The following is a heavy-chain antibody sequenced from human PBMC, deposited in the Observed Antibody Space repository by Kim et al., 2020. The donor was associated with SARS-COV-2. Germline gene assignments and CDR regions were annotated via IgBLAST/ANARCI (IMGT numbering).Heavy chain of an antibody. V-gene: IGHV1-2*06. CDR1: GYTFTVYY. D-gene: IGHD5-18*01. CDR2: INPTSGGT. Sequence: ASVKVSCKASGYTFTVYYINWVRQAPGQGLEWVGRINPTSGGTDSAPKFQGRVTMTRDASVATAYMELDSLGSDDTAIYYCAREGKVDTAKVTDYWGQGTLVTVSS. CDR3: AREGKVDTAKVTDY. J-gene: IGHJ4*02.